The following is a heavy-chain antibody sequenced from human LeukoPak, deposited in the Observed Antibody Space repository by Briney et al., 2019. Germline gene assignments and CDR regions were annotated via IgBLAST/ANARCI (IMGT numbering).Heavy chain of an antibody. J-gene: IGHJ4*02. CDR2: INHSGST. Sequence: SETLSLTCSVSGYSISSGYYWSWIRPPPGKGLEWIGEINHSGSTNYNPSLKSRVTISVDTSKNQFSLKLSSVTAADTAVYYCASNSFDYYGSGSYSVDYWGQGTLVTVSS. V-gene: IGHV4-38-2*02. CDR1: GYSISSGYY. CDR3: ASNSFDYYGSGSYSVDY. D-gene: IGHD3-10*01.